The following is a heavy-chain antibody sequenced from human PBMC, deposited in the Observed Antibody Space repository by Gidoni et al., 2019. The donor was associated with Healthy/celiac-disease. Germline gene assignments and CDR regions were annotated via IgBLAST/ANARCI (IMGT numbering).Heavy chain of an antibody. D-gene: IGHD4-17*01. Sequence: EVQLVESGGGLVQPGGSMILSCAASGFPFSSYDMHWVRQATGKGLEWVSAIGTAGDTYYPGSVKGRFTISRENAKNSLYLQMNSLRAGDTAVYYCARGEYDYGDNRGMDVWGQGTTVTVSS. J-gene: IGHJ6*02. CDR3: ARGEYDYGDNRGMDV. CDR2: IGTAGDT. CDR1: GFPFSSYD. V-gene: IGHV3-13*01.